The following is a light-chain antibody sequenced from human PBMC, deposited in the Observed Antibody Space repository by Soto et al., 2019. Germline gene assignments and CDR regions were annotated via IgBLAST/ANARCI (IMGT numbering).Light chain of an antibody. J-gene: IGKJ1*01. Sequence: IVLTHSPGTLSLSPVERATLSCRASQSVSSSYLAWYQQKPGQAPRLLIYGASSRATGIPDRFSGSGSGTDFTLTISRLEPEDFAVYYCQQYGSSPWTFGQGTKV. V-gene: IGKV3-20*01. CDR1: QSVSSSY. CDR3: QQYGSSPWT. CDR2: GAS.